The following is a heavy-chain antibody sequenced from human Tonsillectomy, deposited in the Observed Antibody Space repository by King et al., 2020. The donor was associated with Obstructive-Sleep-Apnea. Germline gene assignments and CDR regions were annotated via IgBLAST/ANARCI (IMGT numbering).Heavy chain of an antibody. CDR3: ARIIGSGTYSY. CDR1: GGSINSYY. Sequence: QLQESGPGLVKPSETLSLTCTVSGGSINSYYWSWIRQPPGERLEWIGRFYHSGNTDYNPSLESRVSISIDKSKNQFSLKLTSVTTADTAVYYCARIIGSGTYSYWGQGTLVTVSS. D-gene: IGHD3-10*01. CDR2: FYHSGNT. V-gene: IGHV4-59*03. J-gene: IGHJ4*02.